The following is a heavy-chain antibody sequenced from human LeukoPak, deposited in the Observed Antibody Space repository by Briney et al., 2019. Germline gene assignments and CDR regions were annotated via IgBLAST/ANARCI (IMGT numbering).Heavy chain of an antibody. CDR3: ARYVVVPAAKRRNWFDP. J-gene: IGHJ5*02. D-gene: IGHD2-2*01. CDR2: INHSGST. CDR1: GGSFSGYY. V-gene: IGHV4-34*01. Sequence: PSETLSLTCAVYGGSFSGYYCSWIRQPPGKGLEWIGEINHSGSTNYNPSLKSRVTISVDTSKNQFSLKLSSVTAADTAVYYCARYVVVPAAKRRNWFDPWGQGTLVTVSS.